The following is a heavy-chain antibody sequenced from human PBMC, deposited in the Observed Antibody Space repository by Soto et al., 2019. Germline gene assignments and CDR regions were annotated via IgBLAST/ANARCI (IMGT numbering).Heavy chain of an antibody. CDR3: ARGRDYYGGFDY. CDR1: GYTFTSYA. Sequence: QVQLVQSGAEVKKPGASVKVSCKASGYTFTSYAMHWVRQAPGQRLEWMGWINAGNGNTKYSQKFQGRVTIPRDTSASTAYMELSSLRSEDTAVYYCARGRDYYGGFDYWGQGTLVTVSS. J-gene: IGHJ4*02. V-gene: IGHV1-3*01. D-gene: IGHD3-10*01. CDR2: INAGNGNT.